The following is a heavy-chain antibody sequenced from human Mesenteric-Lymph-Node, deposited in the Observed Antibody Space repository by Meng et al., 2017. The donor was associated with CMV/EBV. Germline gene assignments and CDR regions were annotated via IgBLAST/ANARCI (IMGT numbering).Heavy chain of an antibody. J-gene: IGHJ6*02. CDR3: ACVGAPNPLYYYYYGMDV. D-gene: IGHD1-26*01. Sequence: SVKVSCKASGGTFSSYAISWVRQAPGQGLEWMGGIIPIFGTANYAQKFQGRVTITTDESTSTAYMELSSLRSEDTAVYYCACVGAPNPLYYYYYGMDVWGQGTTVTVSS. CDR1: GGTFSSYA. CDR2: IIPIFGTA. V-gene: IGHV1-69*05.